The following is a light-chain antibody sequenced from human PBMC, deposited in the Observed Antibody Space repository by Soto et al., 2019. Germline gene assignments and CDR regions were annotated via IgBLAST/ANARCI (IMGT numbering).Light chain of an antibody. Sequence: EIVMTQSPATLSVSPGERATLSCRASQSVSSNLAWYQQKPGQAPRLLIDGASTRATGIPARFSGSGSGTECTLTISSLQSEDFAVYYCQQYNNWPWTFGQGTTVEIQ. V-gene: IGKV3-15*01. J-gene: IGKJ1*01. CDR3: QQYNNWPWT. CDR2: GAS. CDR1: QSVSSN.